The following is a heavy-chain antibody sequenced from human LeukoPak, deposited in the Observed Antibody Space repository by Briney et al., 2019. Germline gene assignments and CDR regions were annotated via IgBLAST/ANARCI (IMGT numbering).Heavy chain of an antibody. CDR2: INHSGST. CDR3: ARGHYDILTGYYNGWYFDL. CDR1: GGSFSGYY. V-gene: IGHV4-34*01. Sequence: SETLSLTCAVYGGSFSGYYWSWIRQPPGKGLEWIGEINHSGSTNYNPSLKSRVTISVDTSKNQFSLKLSSVTAADTAVYYCARGHYDILTGYYNGWYFDLWGRGTLVTVSS. D-gene: IGHD3-9*01. J-gene: IGHJ2*01.